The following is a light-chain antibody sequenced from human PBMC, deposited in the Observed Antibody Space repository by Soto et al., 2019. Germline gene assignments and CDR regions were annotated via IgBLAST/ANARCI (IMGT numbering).Light chain of an antibody. CDR2: GNN. V-gene: IGLV1-40*01. CDR1: SSNIGAGYD. J-gene: IGLJ1*01. CDR3: QSCDNNRRDFYV. Sequence: QSVLTQPPSVSGAPGQRVTISCTGSSSNIGAGYDVHWYQQLPGTAPKLLIYGNNNRPSGVPDRFSGSKSGTSASLAITGLQAEDEADYYCQSCDNNRRDFYVFGTGTKVTVL.